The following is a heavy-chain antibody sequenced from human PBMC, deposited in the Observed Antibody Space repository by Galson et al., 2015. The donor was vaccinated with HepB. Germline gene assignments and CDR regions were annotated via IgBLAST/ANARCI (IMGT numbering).Heavy chain of an antibody. V-gene: IGHV3-53*01. D-gene: IGHD3-3*01. CDR1: GFTFSSYA. J-gene: IGHJ6*02. Sequence: SLRLSCAASGFTFSSYAMSWVRQAPGKGLEWVSVIYSGGSTYYADSVKGRFTISRDNSKNTLYLQMNSLRAEDTAVYYCARMSFGVVIELYGMDVWGQGTTVTVSS. CDR2: IYSGGST. CDR3: ARMSFGVVIELYGMDV.